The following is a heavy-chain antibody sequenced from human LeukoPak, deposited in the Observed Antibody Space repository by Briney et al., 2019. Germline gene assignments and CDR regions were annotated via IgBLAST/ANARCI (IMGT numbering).Heavy chain of an antibody. V-gene: IGHV3-7*01. J-gene: IGHJ6*02. CDR1: GFSFGAYW. CDR3: ARLSGYGYYGMDV. CDR2: IKQEGTEK. Sequence: GSLRLSCAASGFSFGAYWMNWVRQAPGKGLQWVANIKQEGTEKHYVDSVGGRFIISRDNARKLVYLQMSSLRAEDTAVYYCARLSGYGYYGMDVWGQGTTVTVSS. D-gene: IGHD3-22*01.